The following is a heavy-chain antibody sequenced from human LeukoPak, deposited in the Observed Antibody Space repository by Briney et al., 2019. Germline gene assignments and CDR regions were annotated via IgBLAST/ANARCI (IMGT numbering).Heavy chain of an antibody. CDR2: IYYSGNT. Sequence: PSETLSLTCTVSGGXISSYYCSWIRQPPGKGLEYIGDIYYSGNTNSNPSLNSRVTISVDTSMNQFSLKLSSVTAADTAVYYCARRGSGASLEYYFDLWGRGTLVTVSS. D-gene: IGHD1-14*01. J-gene: IGHJ2*01. CDR3: ARRGSGASLEYYFDL. CDR1: GGXISSYY. V-gene: IGHV4-59*08.